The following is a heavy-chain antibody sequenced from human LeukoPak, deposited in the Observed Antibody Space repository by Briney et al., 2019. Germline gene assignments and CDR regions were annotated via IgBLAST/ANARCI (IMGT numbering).Heavy chain of an antibody. D-gene: IGHD4-17*01. V-gene: IGHV1-58*02. CDR3: AADRTVTSILMDV. CDR1: VFTFTSSA. CDR2: IVVGSGNT. Sequence: ASVKVSCKASVFTFTSSAMQWVRQARGQRLEWIGWIVVGSGNTNYAQKFQERVTITRDMSTSTAYMELSSLRSEDTAVYYCAADRTVTSILMDVWGQGTTVTVSS. J-gene: IGHJ6*02.